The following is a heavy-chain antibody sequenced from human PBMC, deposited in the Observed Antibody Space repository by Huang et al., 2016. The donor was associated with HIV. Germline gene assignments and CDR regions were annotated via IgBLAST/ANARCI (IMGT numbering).Heavy chain of an antibody. J-gene: IGHJ4*02. D-gene: IGHD3-10*01. Sequence: QLQLQESGPGLVKPSVTLSLTCTVSCGSIRSDNYYWGWIPQPPGKGLEWIGSIYYSGSTYFNPSLKGGVTITVDTSKNQFSLKMRSVTAGDTAVYDCAGLPGSITMIRGVITDPYWGQGTLVTVSS. CDR3: AGLPGSITMIRGVITDPY. V-gene: IGHV4-39*01. CDR2: IYYSGST. CDR1: CGSIRSDNYY.